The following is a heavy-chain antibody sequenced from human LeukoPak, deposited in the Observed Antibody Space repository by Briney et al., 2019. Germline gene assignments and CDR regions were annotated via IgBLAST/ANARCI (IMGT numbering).Heavy chain of an antibody. CDR2: INPSGAST. Sequence: ASVKVSCKASGYTLTSYYMHWVRQAPGQGLEWMGIINPSGASTSYAQKFQGRVTKTRDTSTSTVYMELSSLRSEDTAVYYCARSPPVGDFWSGYYWFDYWGQGTLVTVSS. CDR1: GYTLTSYY. CDR3: ARSPPVGDFWSGYYWFDY. V-gene: IGHV1-46*01. J-gene: IGHJ4*02. D-gene: IGHD3-3*01.